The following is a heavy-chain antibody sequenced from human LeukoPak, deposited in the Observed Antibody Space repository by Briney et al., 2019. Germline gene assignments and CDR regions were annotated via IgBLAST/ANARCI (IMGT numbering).Heavy chain of an antibody. D-gene: IGHD3-22*01. Sequence: PGGSLRLSCAASGFTFSSYGMHWVRQAPGKGLEWVAVTWYEGSTKYYADSVKGRFTISRDNSKNTLYLQMNSLRAEDTAVYYCAREGLFYYDSSPGDYYYYMDVWGKGTTVTVSS. J-gene: IGHJ6*03. V-gene: IGHV3-33*01. CDR2: TWYEGSTK. CDR1: GFTFSSYG. CDR3: AREGLFYYDSSPGDYYYYMDV.